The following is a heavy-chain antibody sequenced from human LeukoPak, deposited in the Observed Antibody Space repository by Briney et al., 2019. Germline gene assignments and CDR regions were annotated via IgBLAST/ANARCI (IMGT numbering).Heavy chain of an antibody. CDR2: ISYDGSSK. D-gene: IGHD2-21*02. Sequence: GGSLRLSCTGSGFTFSTYFMHWVRQVPGKGLEWVAVISYDGSSKYYADSVKGRFTLSRDNSKNTLFLQMNSLRAEDTAVYYCARGPIGGVVLGTALGYFDPWGQGTLVTVSS. CDR3: ARGPIGGVVLGTALGYFDP. J-gene: IGHJ5*02. V-gene: IGHV3-30-3*01. CDR1: GFTFSTYF.